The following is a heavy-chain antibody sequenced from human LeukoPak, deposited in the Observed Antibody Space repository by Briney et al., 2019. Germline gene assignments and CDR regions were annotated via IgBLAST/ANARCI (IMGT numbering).Heavy chain of an antibody. V-gene: IGHV3-9*01. Sequence: GGSLRLSCAASGFTFDDYAMHWVRHTPGKGLEWVSYISWNGDGIDYADSVKGRFTISRDNAKNPLYLQMNSLRPEDTALYYCVKGTPLGYWSQGTLVTVSS. CDR3: VKGTPLGY. CDR2: ISWNGDGI. D-gene: IGHD3-16*01. J-gene: IGHJ4*02. CDR1: GFTFDDYA.